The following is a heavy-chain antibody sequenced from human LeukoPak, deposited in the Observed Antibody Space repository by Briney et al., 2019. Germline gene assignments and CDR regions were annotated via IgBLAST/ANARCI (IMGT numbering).Heavy chain of an antibody. V-gene: IGHV3-23*01. CDR1: GFTFSSYA. D-gene: IGHD3-22*01. CDR2: ISGSGGST. Sequence: GGSLRLSCAASGFTFSSYAMSWVRQAPGKGLEWVSAISGSGGSTYYADSVKGRFTISRDNSKNTLYLQMNSLRAEDTAVYYCAKEVVYYDSSGNDAFDIWGQGTMVTVSS. J-gene: IGHJ3*02. CDR3: AKEVVYYDSSGNDAFDI.